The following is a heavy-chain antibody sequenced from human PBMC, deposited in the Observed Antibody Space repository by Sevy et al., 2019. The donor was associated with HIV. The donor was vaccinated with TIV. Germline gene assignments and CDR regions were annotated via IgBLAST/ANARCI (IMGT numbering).Heavy chain of an antibody. CDR2: INPNSGGT. J-gene: IGHJ4*02. V-gene: IGHV1-2*02. D-gene: IGHD2-15*01. CDR1: GYTFTGYY. CDR3: AKAGISGSDFDS. Sequence: ASVKVSCKAYGYTFTGYYIHWVRQAPGRGLEWMGWINPNSGGTSYVQKFQGRVTMSRDTSITTAYMELSSLRSDDTAVYFCAKAGISGSDFDSWGQGTQVTVSS.